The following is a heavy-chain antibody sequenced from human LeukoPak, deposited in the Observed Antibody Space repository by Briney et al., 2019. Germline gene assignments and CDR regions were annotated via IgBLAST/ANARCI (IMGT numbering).Heavy chain of an antibody. J-gene: IGHJ4*02. Sequence: GGSLRLSCAASGFSFSSYAMTWARQAPVKGLEWVSAISGDGTRTYYADSVKGRFTISRDDSKNTLYLEMSSLRVEDTAIYYCAKWPEGAMDYFDYWGQGTLVTVSS. CDR3: AKWPEGAMDYFDY. CDR2: ISGDGTRT. D-gene: IGHD3-16*01. CDR1: GFSFSSYA. V-gene: IGHV3-23*01.